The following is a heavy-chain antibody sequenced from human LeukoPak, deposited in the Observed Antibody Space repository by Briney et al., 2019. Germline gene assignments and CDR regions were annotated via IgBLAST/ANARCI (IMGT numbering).Heavy chain of an antibody. CDR2: ISAYNGNT. V-gene: IGHV1-18*01. Sequence: ASVKVSCKASGYTFTSYGISWVRQAPGQGLEWMGWISAYNGNTNYAQKLQGRVTMTTDTSTSTAYMELRSLRSEDTAVYYCARVMSNYYGSGSYLTGDFDYWGQGTLVTVSS. CDR1: GYTFTSYG. D-gene: IGHD3-10*01. CDR3: ARVMSNYYGSGSYLTGDFDY. J-gene: IGHJ4*02.